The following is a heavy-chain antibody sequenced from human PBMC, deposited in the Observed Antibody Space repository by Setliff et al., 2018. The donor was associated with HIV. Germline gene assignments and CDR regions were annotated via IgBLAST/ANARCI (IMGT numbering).Heavy chain of an antibody. CDR1: GGSISSSNYY. D-gene: IGHD6-13*01. Sequence: PSETLSLTCAVSGGSISSSNYYWVWIRQPPGKELEWIGSFYYTGSTTYNPSLKVRVTIAVDKSKNQFSLKLSSVTAADTAVYYCARDLGIAAAGNWFDPWGQGTLVTVSS. V-gene: IGHV4-61*05. CDR3: ARDLGIAAAGNWFDP. J-gene: IGHJ5*02. CDR2: FYYTGST.